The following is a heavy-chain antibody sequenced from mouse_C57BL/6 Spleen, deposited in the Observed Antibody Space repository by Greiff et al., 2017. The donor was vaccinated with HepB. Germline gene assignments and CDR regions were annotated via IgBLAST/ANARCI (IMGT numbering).Heavy chain of an antibody. J-gene: IGHJ2*01. V-gene: IGHV1-82*01. CDR2: IYPGDGDT. Sequence: VQLKESGPELVKPGASVKISCKASGYAFSSSWMNWVKQRPGKGLEWIGRIYPGDGDTNYNGKFKGKATLTADKSSSTAYMQLSSLTSEDSAVYFCARSASSGYHFDYWGQGTTLTVSS. CDR1: GYAFSSSW. D-gene: IGHD3-2*02. CDR3: ARSASSGYHFDY.